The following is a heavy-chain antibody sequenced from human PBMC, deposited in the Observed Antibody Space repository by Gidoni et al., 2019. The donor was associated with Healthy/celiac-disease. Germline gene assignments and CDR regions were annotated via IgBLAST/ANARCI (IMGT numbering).Heavy chain of an antibody. Sequence: QVQLVQSGAEVKKPGASVKVSCKVSGYTLTELSMHWVRRATGKGLEWRGGFDPEDGETIYAQKFQGRVTMTEDTSTDTAYMELSSLRSEDTAVYYCATGPETYYDYIWGSRYYYYGMDVWGQGTTVTVSS. CDR3: ATGPETYYDYIWGSRYYYYGMDV. CDR2: FDPEDGET. V-gene: IGHV1-24*01. CDR1: GYTLTELS. D-gene: IGHD3-16*01. J-gene: IGHJ6*02.